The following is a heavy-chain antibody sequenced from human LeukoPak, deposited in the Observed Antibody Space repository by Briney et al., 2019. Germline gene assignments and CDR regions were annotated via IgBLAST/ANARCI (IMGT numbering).Heavy chain of an antibody. CDR3: ARGPNSNWSGLDF. Sequence: GGSLRLSCTASGFSFSGHWMHWARQLPGKGLVWVSRISPTGSTTSYADSVKGRFTVSRDNAKNTLYLQVNNLRAEDTAVYYCARGPNSNWSGLDFWGQGTLLTVS. D-gene: IGHD6-6*01. V-gene: IGHV3-74*01. CDR1: GFSFSGHW. J-gene: IGHJ4*02. CDR2: ISPTGSTT.